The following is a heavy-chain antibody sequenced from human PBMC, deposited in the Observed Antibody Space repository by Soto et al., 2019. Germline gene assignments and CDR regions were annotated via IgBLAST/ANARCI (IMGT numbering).Heavy chain of an antibody. D-gene: IGHD2-15*01. J-gene: IGHJ4*02. CDR2: ISYDGSNK. V-gene: IGHV3-30-3*01. Sequence: GGSLRLSCAASGFTFSSYAMHWVRQAPGKGLEWVAVISYDGSNKYYADSVKGRFTISRDNSKNTLYLQMNSLRAEDTAVYYCARDPVVAATGGAYFDYWGQGTLVTVSS. CDR1: GFTFSSYA. CDR3: ARDPVVAATGGAYFDY.